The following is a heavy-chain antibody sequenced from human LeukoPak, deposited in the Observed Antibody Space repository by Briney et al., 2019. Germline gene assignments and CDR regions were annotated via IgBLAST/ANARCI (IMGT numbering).Heavy chain of an antibody. CDR2: IHTDGSIT. D-gene: IGHD6-13*01. Sequence: GGSLRLSCAASGFTFSSYWMHWVRQAPGKGLMWVSRIHTDGSITNYADSVKGRFTISRDNAKNSLYLQMNSLRAEDTAVYYCARDGDSSYGMDVWGQGTTVTVSS. CDR3: ARDGDSSYGMDV. V-gene: IGHV3-74*01. CDR1: GFTFSSYW. J-gene: IGHJ6*02.